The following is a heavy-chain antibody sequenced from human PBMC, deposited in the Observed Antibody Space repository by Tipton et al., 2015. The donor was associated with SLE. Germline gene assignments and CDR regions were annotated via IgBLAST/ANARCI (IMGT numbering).Heavy chain of an antibody. D-gene: IGHD3-22*01. CDR1: GFSFSNSW. V-gene: IGHV3-74*01. J-gene: IGHJ4*02. Sequence: SLRLSCAASGFSFSNSWMHWVRQAQGKGLLWVSRINPYGSSTNYADSVEGRFPISRDNANNTLYLQLNSLRAEDTAVYYGARGYYYDSSGYYYDFDYWGQGTLVTVSS. CDR2: INPYGSST. CDR3: ARGYYYDSSGYYYDFDY.